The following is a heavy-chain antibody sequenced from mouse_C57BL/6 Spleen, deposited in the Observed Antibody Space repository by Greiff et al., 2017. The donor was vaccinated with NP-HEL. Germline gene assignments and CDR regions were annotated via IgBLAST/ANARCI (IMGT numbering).Heavy chain of an antibody. CDR3: ARGGYSNYKDYFDY. CDR1: GYTFTSYG. CDR2: IYPRSGNT. J-gene: IGHJ2*01. D-gene: IGHD2-5*01. Sequence: VHLVESGAELARPGASVKLSCKASGYTFTSYGISWVKQRTGQGLEWIGEIYPRSGNTYYNEKFKGKATLTADKSSSTAYMELRSLTSEDSAVYFCARGGYSNYKDYFDYWGQGTTLTVSS. V-gene: IGHV1-81*01.